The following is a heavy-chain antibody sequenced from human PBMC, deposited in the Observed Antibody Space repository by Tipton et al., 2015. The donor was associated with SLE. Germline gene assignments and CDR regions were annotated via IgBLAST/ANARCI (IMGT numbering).Heavy chain of an antibody. D-gene: IGHD6-19*01. J-gene: IGHJ3*02. Sequence: TLSLTCTVSGGSISSHYWSWIRQHPGKGLEWIGYIYSSGSTKYNPSLKSRVTISADTSKNQFSLKLSSVTAADTAVYYCARGYSSGWYRNAFDIWGQGTMVTVSS. CDR3: ARGYSSGWYRNAFDI. CDR1: GGSISSHY. V-gene: IGHV4-59*11. CDR2: IYSSGST.